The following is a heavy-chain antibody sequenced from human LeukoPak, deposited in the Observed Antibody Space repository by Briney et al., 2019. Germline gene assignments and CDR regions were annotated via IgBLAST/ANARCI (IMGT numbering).Heavy chain of an antibody. V-gene: IGHV1-18*01. D-gene: IGHD3-16*02. Sequence: GASVKVSCKASGYTFTSYGISWVRQAPGQGLEWMGWISAYNGNTNYAQKLQGRVTMTTDTSTSTAYMELRSLRSDDTAVYYCARAGPYYDYVWGSYRYDFFDYWGQGTLVTVSS. J-gene: IGHJ4*02. CDR3: ARAGPYYDYVWGSYRYDFFDY. CDR1: GYTFTSYG. CDR2: ISAYNGNT.